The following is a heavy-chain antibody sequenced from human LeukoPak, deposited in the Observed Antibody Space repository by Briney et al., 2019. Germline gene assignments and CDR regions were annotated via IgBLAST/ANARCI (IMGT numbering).Heavy chain of an antibody. Sequence: GGSLRLSCAASGFIFSHYGMNWVRQAPGKGLEWVAFIRYDESNEYYADSVKGRFTISRDNSKNTLYLQMNSLRADDTAVYYCVKDSSWMGEYYFDYWGQGTLVTVSS. CDR1: GFIFSHYG. J-gene: IGHJ4*02. V-gene: IGHV3-30*02. D-gene: IGHD3-16*01. CDR2: IRYDESNE. CDR3: VKDSSWMGEYYFDY.